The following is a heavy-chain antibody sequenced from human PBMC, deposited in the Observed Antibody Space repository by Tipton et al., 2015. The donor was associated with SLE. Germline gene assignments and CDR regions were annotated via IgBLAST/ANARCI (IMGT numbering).Heavy chain of an antibody. CDR2: ISYDGSNE. V-gene: IGHV3-30-3*01. CDR1: GFTFSYYS. D-gene: IGHD2-2*01. J-gene: IGHJ4*02. Sequence: SLRLSCAASGFTFSYYSMHWVRQTPDKGLEWVAVISYDGSNEYHADSVKGRFTISRDTSKNTLDLQMNSLRPEDTAVYYCAITIDLNYFDYWGQGTLVTVSS. CDR3: AITIDLNYFDY.